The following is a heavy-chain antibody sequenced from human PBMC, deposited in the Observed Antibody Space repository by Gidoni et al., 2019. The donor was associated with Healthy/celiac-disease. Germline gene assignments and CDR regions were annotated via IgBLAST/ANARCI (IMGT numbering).Heavy chain of an antibody. CDR2: ISWDGGST. J-gene: IGHJ4*02. V-gene: IGHV3-43D*04. D-gene: IGHD3-22*01. Sequence: EVQLVESGGVVVQPGGSLRLSCAASGFTFADYAIHWVRQAPGKGLEWVSLISWDGGSTYYADSVKGRFTISRDNSKNSLYLQMNSLRAEDTALYYCARGPYYYDSSGYYYNYFDYWGQGTLVTVSS. CDR1: GFTFADYA. CDR3: ARGPYYYDSSGYYYNYFDY.